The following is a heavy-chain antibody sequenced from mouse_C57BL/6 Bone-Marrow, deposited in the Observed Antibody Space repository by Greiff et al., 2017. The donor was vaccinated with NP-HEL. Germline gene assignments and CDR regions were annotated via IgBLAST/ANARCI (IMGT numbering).Heavy chain of an antibody. Sequence: QVQLQQSGAELVKPGASVKISCKASGYAFSSYWMNWVKQRPGKGLEWIGQIYPGDGDTNYNGKFKGKATLTADNSSSTAYMQLSSLTSEDSAVYFCARSYYSNSAWFSYWGQGTLVTVSA. CDR2: IYPGDGDT. J-gene: IGHJ3*01. CDR1: GYAFSSYW. V-gene: IGHV1-80*01. D-gene: IGHD2-5*01. CDR3: ARSYYSNSAWFSY.